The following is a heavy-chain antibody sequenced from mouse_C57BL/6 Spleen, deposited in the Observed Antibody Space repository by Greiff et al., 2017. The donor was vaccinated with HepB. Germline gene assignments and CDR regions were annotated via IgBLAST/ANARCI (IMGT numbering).Heavy chain of an antibody. CDR3: ARHEDYYGSSYSAWFAY. J-gene: IGHJ3*01. CDR1: GFTFSSYG. V-gene: IGHV5-6*01. CDR2: ISSGGSYT. Sequence: EVKLMESGGDLVKPGGSLKLSCAASGFTFSSYGMSWVRQTPDKRLEWVATISSGGSYTYYPDSVKGRFTISRDNAKNTLYLQMSSLKSEDTAMYYCARHEDYYGSSYSAWFAYWGQGTLVTVSA. D-gene: IGHD1-1*01.